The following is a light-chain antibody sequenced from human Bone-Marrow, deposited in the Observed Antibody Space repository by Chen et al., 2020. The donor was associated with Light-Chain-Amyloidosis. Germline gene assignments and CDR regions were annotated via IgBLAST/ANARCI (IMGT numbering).Light chain of an antibody. V-gene: IGKV1-27*01. CDR3: QTYNTAPHLT. CDR1: QDIGNF. J-gene: IGKJ4*01. CDR2: AAS. Sequence: DIQTTQSPSSLSVSVGDRVTLTCRASQDIGNFLAWYQQRPGKVPEILIYAASTLQPGVPSRFSGSGSGTLFTLTITSLQPEDVATYYCQTYNTAPHLTFGGGTKVEIK.